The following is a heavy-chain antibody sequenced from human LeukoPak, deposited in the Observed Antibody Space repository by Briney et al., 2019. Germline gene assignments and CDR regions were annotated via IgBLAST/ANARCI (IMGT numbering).Heavy chain of an antibody. CDR2: TKNKGNGFTR. CDR1: GITFSDHD. CDR3: VAMIREVGC. V-gene: IGHV3-72*01. D-gene: IGHD3-10*01. J-gene: IGHJ4*02. Sequence: GGSLRLSCAVSGITFSDHDMDWVRQAPGKGLEWCGRTKNKGNGFTREYAASVKGRFTISRDDSKNSLYLQMNSLKTEDTAIYHCVAMIREVGCWGQGILVTVSS.